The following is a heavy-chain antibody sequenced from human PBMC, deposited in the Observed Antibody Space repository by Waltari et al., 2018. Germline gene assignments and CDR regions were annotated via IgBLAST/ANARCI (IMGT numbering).Heavy chain of an antibody. Sequence: QVQLVQSGAEVKKPGASVKVSCKASGYTFTDYFIHWMRQVPGQGLEWRGWSDPRRRDTSYGQNRQGRVTMTRDTSIGTIYMELSSLRSDDTAVYYGARGPNTGAFDYWGQGTLVTVSS. V-gene: IGHV1-2*02. D-gene: IGHD2-8*02. J-gene: IGHJ4*02. CDR1: GYTFTDYF. CDR2: SDPRRRDT. CDR3: ARGPNTGAFDY.